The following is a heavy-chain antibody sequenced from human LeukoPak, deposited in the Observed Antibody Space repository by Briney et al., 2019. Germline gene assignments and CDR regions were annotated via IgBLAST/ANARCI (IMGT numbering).Heavy chain of an antibody. CDR2: INHNGST. D-gene: IGHD6-13*01. V-gene: IGHV4-34*01. J-gene: IGHJ6*03. Sequence: KPSETLSLTCTVSGVSIGSYYWSWIRQPPGKGLEWIGEINHNGSTNYNPSLKSRFTISVDTSKNHFSLQLSSVTAADTAVYYCARGKKQQLLYYYYYMDVWGKGTTVTVSS. CDR1: GVSIGSYY. CDR3: ARGKKQQLLYYYYYMDV.